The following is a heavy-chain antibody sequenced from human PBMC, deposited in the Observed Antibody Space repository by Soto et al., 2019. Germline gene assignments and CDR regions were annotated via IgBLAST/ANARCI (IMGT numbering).Heavy chain of an antibody. CDR3: ARDLSGTGLDI. D-gene: IGHD1-26*01. Sequence: SETLSLTCNVSGDSIGRFYWSWIRQSADKGLEWIGRVYSTGGTAYNPALKGRVTISLDRSNNHVSLEMNSVTAADTAVYFCARDLSGTGLDIWGRGTRVTVYS. CDR1: GDSIGRFY. V-gene: IGHV4-4*07. J-gene: IGHJ6*02. CDR2: VYSTGGT.